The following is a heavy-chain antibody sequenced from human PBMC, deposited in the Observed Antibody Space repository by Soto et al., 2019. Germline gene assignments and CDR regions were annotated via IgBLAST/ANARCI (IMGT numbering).Heavy chain of an antibody. CDR1: GGSFSGYY. D-gene: IGHD6-6*01. Sequence: PSETLSLTCAVYGGSFSGYYWSLLRQPPGKGLEWIGEINHSGSTNYNPSLKSRVTISVDTSKNQFSLKLSSVTAADTAVYYCAREGIAARLGAFDIWGQGTMVTVSS. CDR3: AREGIAARLGAFDI. J-gene: IGHJ3*02. V-gene: IGHV4-34*01. CDR2: INHSGST.